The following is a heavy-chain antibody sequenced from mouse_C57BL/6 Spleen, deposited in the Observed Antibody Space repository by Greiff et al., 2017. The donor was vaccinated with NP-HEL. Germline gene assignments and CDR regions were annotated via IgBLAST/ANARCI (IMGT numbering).Heavy chain of an antibody. D-gene: IGHD1-1*01. CDR1: GYTFTSYW. CDR2: IDPSDSYT. Sequence: VQLQQSGAELVKPGASVKLSCKASGYTFTSYWMQWVKQRPGQGLEWIGEIDPSDSYTNYNQKFKGKATLTVDTSSSTAYMQLSSLTSEDYAVYYCARRDDYYGSSYDWYFDVWGTGTTVTVSS. CDR3: ARRDDYYGSSYDWYFDV. J-gene: IGHJ1*03. V-gene: IGHV1-50*01.